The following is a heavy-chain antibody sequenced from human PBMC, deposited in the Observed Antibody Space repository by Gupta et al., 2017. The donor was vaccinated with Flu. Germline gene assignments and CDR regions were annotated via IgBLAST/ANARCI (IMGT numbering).Heavy chain of an antibody. V-gene: IGHV5-51*01. Sequence: EVQLVQSGAEVKKPGESLKISCKGSGYSFTSYWIGWVRQMPGKGLEWMGIIYPGDSDTRYSPSFQGQVTISADKSISTAYLQWSSLKASDTAMYYCARLHAEDIVVVPAAPDYWGQGTLVIVSS. CDR1: GYSFTSYW. CDR3: ARLHAEDIVVVPAAPDY. J-gene: IGHJ4*02. CDR2: IYPGDSDT. D-gene: IGHD2-2*01.